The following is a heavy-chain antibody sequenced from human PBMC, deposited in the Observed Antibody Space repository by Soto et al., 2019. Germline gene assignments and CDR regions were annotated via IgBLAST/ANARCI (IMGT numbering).Heavy chain of an antibody. J-gene: IGHJ3*02. D-gene: IGHD2-15*01. CDR2: ISWNSGSI. CDR1: GFTFDDYA. Sequence: EVQLVESGGGLVQPGRSLRLSCAASGFTFDDYAMHWVRQAPGKGLEWVSGISWNSGSIGYADSVKGRFTISRDNAKNTLCRQISHLRAEDTALYYCAKWYCRGDSCYVRDAFNIWGKDTMVTVSS. V-gene: IGHV3-9*01. CDR3: AKWYCRGDSCYVRDAFNI.